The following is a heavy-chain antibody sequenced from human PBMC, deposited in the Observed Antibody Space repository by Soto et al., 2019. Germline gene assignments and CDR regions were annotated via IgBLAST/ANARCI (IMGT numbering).Heavy chain of an antibody. CDR2: IYYSGST. J-gene: IGHJ6*02. CDR1: GCSISSSSYY. CDR3: AREGYSSSWYAQYYYYYGMDV. Sequence: SETLSLTCTVSGCSISSSSYYWGWIRQPPGKGLEWIGSIYYSGSTYYNPSLKSRVTISVDTSTNQFSLKLSSVTAADTAVYYCAREGYSSSWYAQYYYYYGMDVWGQGTTVT. V-gene: IGHV4-39*02. D-gene: IGHD6-13*01.